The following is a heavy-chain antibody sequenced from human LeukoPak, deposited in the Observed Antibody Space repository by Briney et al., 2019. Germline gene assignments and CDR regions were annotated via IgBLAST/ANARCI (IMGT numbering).Heavy chain of an antibody. CDR2: IWYDASNK. Sequence: GGSLRLSCAASGFTFSSFGMHCVRQAPGKGLEWVAVIWYDASNKYYADSVKGRFTISRDNSKNTLFLQMNSLRDDDTAVYYCVRGVGVSRFNYFDPWGQGTLLIVSS. CDR3: VRGVGVSRFNYFDP. V-gene: IGHV3-33*08. J-gene: IGHJ5*02. CDR1: GFTFSSFG. D-gene: IGHD6-13*01.